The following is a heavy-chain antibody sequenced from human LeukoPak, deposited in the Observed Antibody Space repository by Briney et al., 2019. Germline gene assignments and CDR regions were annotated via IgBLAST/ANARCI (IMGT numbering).Heavy chain of an antibody. D-gene: IGHD3-10*01. J-gene: IGHJ5*02. Sequence: SETLSLTCTVSGGSISSYYWSWIRQPAGKGLEWIGRIYTSGSTNYNPSLKSRVTMSVDTSKNQFSLKLSSVTAADTAVYYCARDETSQEAGRGLWFDPWGQGTLVTVSS. V-gene: IGHV4-4*07. CDR3: ARDETSQEAGRGLWFDP. CDR1: GGSISSYY. CDR2: IYTSGST.